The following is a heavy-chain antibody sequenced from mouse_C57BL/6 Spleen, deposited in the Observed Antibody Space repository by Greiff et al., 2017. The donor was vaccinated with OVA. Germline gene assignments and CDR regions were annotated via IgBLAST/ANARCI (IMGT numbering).Heavy chain of an antibody. J-gene: IGHJ2*01. CDR1: GFTFSDYG. CDR3: AREWLRRYFDY. Sequence: EVQLQESGGGLVKPGGSLKLSCAASGFTFSDYGMHWVRQAPEKGLEWVAYISSGSSTIYYAATVKGRFTISRDNAKNTLFLQMTSLRSEDTAMYYCAREWLRRYFDYWGQGTTLTVSS. V-gene: IGHV5-17*01. D-gene: IGHD2-2*01. CDR2: ISSGSSTI.